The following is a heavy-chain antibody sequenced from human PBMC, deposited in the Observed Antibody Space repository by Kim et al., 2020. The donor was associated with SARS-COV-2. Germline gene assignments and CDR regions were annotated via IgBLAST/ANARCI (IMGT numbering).Heavy chain of an antibody. D-gene: IGHD6-19*01. Sequence: SETLSLTCTVSGGSISSYYWSWIRQPPGKGLEWIGYIYYSGSTNYNPSLKSRVTISVDTSKNQLSLKLSSVTAADTAVYYCARVREPYSSGWYYFDYWGQGTRVTVSS. V-gene: IGHV4-59*13. CDR3: ARVREPYSSGWYYFDY. J-gene: IGHJ4*02. CDR2: IYYSGST. CDR1: GGSISSYY.